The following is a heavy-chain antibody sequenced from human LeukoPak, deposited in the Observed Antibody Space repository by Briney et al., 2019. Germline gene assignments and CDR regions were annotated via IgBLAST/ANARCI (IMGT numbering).Heavy chain of an antibody. CDR3: ARDRTAYYYGMDV. V-gene: IGHV3-7*03. Sequence: GGSLRLSCVASGFTFGKYWMSWVRQAPGKGLEWVANIKLDGSEKNYVDSVKGRFTISRDTSKDTLYLQMNSLRAEDTAVYYCARDRTAYYYGMDVWGQGTTVTVSS. CDR1: GFTFGKYW. D-gene: IGHD1-1*01. J-gene: IGHJ6*02. CDR2: IKLDGSEK.